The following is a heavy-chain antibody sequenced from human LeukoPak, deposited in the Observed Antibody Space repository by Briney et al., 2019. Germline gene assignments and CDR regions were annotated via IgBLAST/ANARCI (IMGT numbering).Heavy chain of an antibody. CDR1: GYTFTGYY. V-gene: IGHV1-2*02. CDR2: INPDTGVT. Sequence: ASVKVSCKASGYTFTGYYLHWVRQAPGQGLEWMGWINPDTGVTNCAQKFQGRVTMTRDTSISTAYMGLDRLRSDDTAVYYCAIGTSNWNYWDYWGQGTLVTVSS. CDR3: AIGTSNWNYWDY. J-gene: IGHJ4*02. D-gene: IGHD1-1*01.